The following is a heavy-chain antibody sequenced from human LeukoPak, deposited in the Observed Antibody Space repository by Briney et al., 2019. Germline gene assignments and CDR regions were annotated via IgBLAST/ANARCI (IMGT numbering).Heavy chain of an antibody. D-gene: IGHD2-2*01. CDR2: ISYGGSNK. J-gene: IGHJ4*02. V-gene: IGHV3-30*18. CDR1: GFTFSSYG. CDR3: AKGSGDVVVPAATNLFDY. Sequence: AGGSLRLSCAASGFTFSSYGMHWVRQAPGKGLEWVAVISYGGSNKYYADSVKGRFTISRDNSKNTLYLQMNSLRAEDTAVYYCAKGSGDVVVPAATNLFDYWGQGTLVTVSS.